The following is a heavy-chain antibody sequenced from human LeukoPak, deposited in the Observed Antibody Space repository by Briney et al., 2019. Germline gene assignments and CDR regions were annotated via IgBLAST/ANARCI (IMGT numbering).Heavy chain of an antibody. CDR1: GYTFTSYG. Sequence: GASVKVSCKASGYTFTSYGISWVRQAPGQGLEWMGWISAYNGNTNYAQKIQGRVTMTTDTSTSTAYMELRSLRSDDTAVYYCARERGTYYYDSSGYYYVDYWGQGTLVTVSS. CDR2: ISAYNGNT. D-gene: IGHD3-22*01. V-gene: IGHV1-18*01. CDR3: ARERGTYYYDSSGYYYVDY. J-gene: IGHJ4*02.